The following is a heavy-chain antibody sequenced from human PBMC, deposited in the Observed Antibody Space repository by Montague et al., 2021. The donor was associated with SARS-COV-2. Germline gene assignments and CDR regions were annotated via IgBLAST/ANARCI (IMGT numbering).Heavy chain of an antibody. V-gene: IGHV4-39*01. CDR2: IFYTGNT. CDR3: ASRRWGGVAKAKGDAFDI. D-gene: IGHD3-16*01. Sequence: SETLSLTCTVSGGSITSSSYYWGWIRQPPGKGLEWIGTIFYTGNTYYNPSLKSRVTISVDTSKNQFSLKLSSVSAADTAVFYCASRRWGGVAKAKGDAFDIWGHGTVVTVSS. J-gene: IGHJ3*02. CDR1: GGSITSSSYY.